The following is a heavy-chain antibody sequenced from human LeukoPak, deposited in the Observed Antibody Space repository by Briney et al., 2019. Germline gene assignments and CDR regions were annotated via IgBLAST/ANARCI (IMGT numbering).Heavy chain of an antibody. CDR2: IYYSGST. CDR3: ARAPGNDDEPFDY. J-gene: IGHJ4*02. CDR1: GGSISSGGYY. D-gene: IGHD1-1*01. V-gene: IGHV4-31*03. Sequence: SETLSLTCTVSGGSISSGGYYWSWIRQHPGKGLEWIGYIYYSGSTYYNPSLKSRVTISVDTSKNQFSLKLSSVTAADTAVYYCARAPGNDDEPFDYWGQGTLVTVSS.